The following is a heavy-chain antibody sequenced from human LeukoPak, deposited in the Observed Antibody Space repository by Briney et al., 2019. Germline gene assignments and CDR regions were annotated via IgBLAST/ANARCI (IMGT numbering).Heavy chain of an antibody. V-gene: IGHV3-23*01. CDR1: GFTFSSYA. D-gene: IGHD3-22*01. J-gene: IGHJ4*02. CDR3: AKGYYYDSSGPRPYYFDY. Sequence: GGSLRLSCAASGFTFSSYAMSWVRQAPGKGLEWVSAISGSGGSTYYAGSVKGRFTISRDNSKNTLYLQMNSLRAEDTAVYYCAKGYYYDSSGPRPYYFDYWGQGTLVTVSS. CDR2: ISGSGGST.